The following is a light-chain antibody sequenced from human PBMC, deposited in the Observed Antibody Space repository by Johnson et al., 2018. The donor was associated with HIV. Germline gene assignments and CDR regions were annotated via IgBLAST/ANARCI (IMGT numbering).Light chain of an antibody. V-gene: IGLV1-51*02. J-gene: IGLJ1*01. CDR3: ASWDRSLTVGTV. CDR2: ENN. Sequence: QSVLTQPPSVSAAPGQKVTISCSGSSSNIGTNFVSWYQQFPGAAPKLLIYENNKRPSGIPDRFSGSKSGTSATLDITGLQTADEADYYCASWDRSLTVGTVFGPGTRVTVL. CDR1: SSNIGTNF.